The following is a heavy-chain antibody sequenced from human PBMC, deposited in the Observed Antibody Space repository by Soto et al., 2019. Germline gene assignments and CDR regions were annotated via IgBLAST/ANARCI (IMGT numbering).Heavy chain of an antibody. D-gene: IGHD6-19*01. CDR2: ITYDGGNN. CDR1: GYTFSSYY. Sequence: TLTLTCAASGYTFSSYYMRWIRQPPGKGLEWVAGITYDGGNNYYAASVKGRFTFSSDNTKNTLYLLLNTLTAEDTAVYYCARAFGSGWCSDYWGQGTLVTVSS. J-gene: IGHJ4*02. CDR3: ARAFGSGWCSDY. V-gene: IGHV3-30*19.